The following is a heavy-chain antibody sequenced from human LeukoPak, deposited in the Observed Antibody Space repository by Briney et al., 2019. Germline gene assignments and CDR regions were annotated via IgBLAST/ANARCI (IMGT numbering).Heavy chain of an antibody. J-gene: IGHJ4*02. CDR1: GFTFSSYS. V-gene: IGHV3-21*01. Sequence: GGSLRLSCAASGFTFSSYSMNWVRQAPGKGLEWVSSISSSSYIYYADSVKGRFTISRDNAENSLYLQMNSLRAEDTAVYYCARDYEVATRTHFDYWGQGTLVTVSS. D-gene: IGHD5-12*01. CDR2: ISSSSYI. CDR3: ARDYEVATRTHFDY.